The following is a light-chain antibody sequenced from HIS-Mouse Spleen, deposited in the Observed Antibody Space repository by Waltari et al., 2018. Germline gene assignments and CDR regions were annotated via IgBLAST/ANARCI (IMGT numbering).Light chain of an antibody. CDR3: QSADSSGTGWV. CDR2: KDS. CDR1: ALPKQY. Sequence: SYELTQPPSVSVSPGQTARITCSGDALPKQYAYWYQQKQGQAPVLVLYKDSERPSGIPERFSGSSSGTTVTLTISGVQAEDEADYYCQSADSSGTGWVFGGGTKLTVL. V-gene: IGLV3-25*03. J-gene: IGLJ3*02.